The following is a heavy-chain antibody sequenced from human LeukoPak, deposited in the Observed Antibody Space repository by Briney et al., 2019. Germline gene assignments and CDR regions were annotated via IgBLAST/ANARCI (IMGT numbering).Heavy chain of an antibody. CDR3: ASSIAAAAPYFDY. V-gene: IGHV4-4*02. CDR2: IYHSGST. Sequence: SETLSLTCAVSGGSISSSNWWSWVRQPPGKGLEWIGEIYHSGSTNYNPSLKSRVTISVDKSKNQFSLKLSSVTAADTAVYYCASSIAAAAPYFDYWGQGTLVTVSS. CDR1: GGSISSSNW. D-gene: IGHD6-13*01. J-gene: IGHJ4*02.